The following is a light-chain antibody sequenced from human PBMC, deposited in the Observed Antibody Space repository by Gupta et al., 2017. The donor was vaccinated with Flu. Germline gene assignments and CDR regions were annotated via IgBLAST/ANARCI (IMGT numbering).Light chain of an antibody. CDR2: SAF. CDR3: QQYSSYPLT. J-gene: IGKJ3*01. V-gene: IGKV1-16*02. CDR1: QDVKNF. Sequence: DIQMSQSPSSLSASVGDRVTISCRASQDVKNFVAWFQQKPGKAPRPLIYSAFTLHSGVPSKFSARGSGTDFTLTISSVQPEDFATYYCQQYSSYPLTFGPGTKVDIK.